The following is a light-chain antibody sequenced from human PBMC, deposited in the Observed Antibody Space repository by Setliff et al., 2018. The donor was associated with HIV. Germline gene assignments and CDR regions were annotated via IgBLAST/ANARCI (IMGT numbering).Light chain of an antibody. J-gene: IGLJ1*01. CDR3: SSYTSSTPLYV. V-gene: IGLV2-14*03. Sequence: QSVLTQPASVSGSPGQSITISCTGTSSDVGTYNFVSWYQQHPGKAPKLMIYDVSNRPSGVSNRFSGFKSGNTASLTISGLQAEDEADYYCSSYTSSTPLYVFGTGTKVTVL. CDR1: SSDVGTYNF. CDR2: DVS.